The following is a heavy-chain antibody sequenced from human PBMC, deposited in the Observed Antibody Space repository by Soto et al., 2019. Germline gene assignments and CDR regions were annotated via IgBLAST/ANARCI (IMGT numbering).Heavy chain of an antibody. CDR2: ITGSGDST. J-gene: IGHJ4*02. CDR3: AKELRHDY. Sequence: LRLSCAASGFTFKSYAVSWVRQAPGKGLEWVSVITGSGDSTYYADSVKGRFTISRDNSKNTLYLQMNSLRAEDTAVYYCAKELRHDYWGQGTLVTVSS. V-gene: IGHV3-23*01. CDR1: GFTFKSYA.